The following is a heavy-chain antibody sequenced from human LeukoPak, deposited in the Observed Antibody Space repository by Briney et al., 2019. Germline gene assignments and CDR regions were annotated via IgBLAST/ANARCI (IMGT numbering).Heavy chain of an antibody. V-gene: IGHV1-18*01. Sequence: ASVKVSCKASGYTFTSYGISWVRQAPGQGLEWTGWISAYNGNTNYAQKLQGRVTMTTDTSTSTAYMELRSLRSDDTAVYYCARGTAMVTENWFDPWGQGTLVTVSS. CDR1: GYTFTSYG. D-gene: IGHD5-18*01. J-gene: IGHJ5*02. CDR2: ISAYNGNT. CDR3: ARGTAMVTENWFDP.